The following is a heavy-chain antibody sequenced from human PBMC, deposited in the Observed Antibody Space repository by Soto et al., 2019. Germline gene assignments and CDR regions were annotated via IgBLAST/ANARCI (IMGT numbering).Heavy chain of an antibody. Sequence: QVQLVQSGAEVKKPGASVKVSCKASGFPFAGNTVLWVRQAPGQGLEWMGWINVGNGNTKLSQKFQGRFTLARDTSASTAYMELSSLRSEDTAVYYCARGLPTTVTILQSWGQVTLVTVAS. J-gene: IGHJ5*02. D-gene: IGHD4-17*01. CDR1: GFPFAGNT. CDR3: ARGLPTTVTILQS. V-gene: IGHV1-3*01. CDR2: INVGNGNT.